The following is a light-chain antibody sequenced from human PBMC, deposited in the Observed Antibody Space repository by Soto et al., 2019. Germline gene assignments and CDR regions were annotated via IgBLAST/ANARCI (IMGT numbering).Light chain of an antibody. V-gene: IGKV1-5*01. Sequence: DIQMTQSPSTLSASAGDRVTITCRASQSISSWLAWYQQKPGKAPKLLIYDASRLESGVPSRFSGSGSGTEFTFTISSLQPDDFATYYCQQYNSYSYTFGQGTKLEIK. J-gene: IGKJ2*01. CDR1: QSISSW. CDR3: QQYNSYSYT. CDR2: DAS.